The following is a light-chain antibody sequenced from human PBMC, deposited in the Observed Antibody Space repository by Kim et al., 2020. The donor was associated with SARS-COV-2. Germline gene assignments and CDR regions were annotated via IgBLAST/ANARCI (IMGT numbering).Light chain of an antibody. J-gene: IGKJ4*01. CDR1: EDIKDY. V-gene: IGKV1-33*01. CDR3: QQSDDFVT. Sequence: LSASVGDRVTITCQASEDIKDYLNWYQQKPGKAPKLLVYDASNLETGVSSRFSGSGSGTEFTFTISSLQPEDIGTYYCQQSDDFVTFGGGTKVDIK. CDR2: DAS.